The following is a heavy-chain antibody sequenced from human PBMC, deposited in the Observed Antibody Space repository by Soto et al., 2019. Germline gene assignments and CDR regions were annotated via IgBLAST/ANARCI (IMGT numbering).Heavy chain of an antibody. Sequence: QVQLVQSGAEVKKPGSSVKVSCKASGGTFSSYAISWVRQAPGQGLEWMGGIIPIFGTANYAQKFQGRVTITADESTSTAYMELSSLRSEDTAVYYCGRVPWGDTVTTPLAAFDIWVQGTMVTVSS. D-gene: IGHD4-17*01. CDR1: GGTFSSYA. CDR3: GRVPWGDTVTTPLAAFDI. CDR2: IIPIFGTA. V-gene: IGHV1-69*01. J-gene: IGHJ3*02.